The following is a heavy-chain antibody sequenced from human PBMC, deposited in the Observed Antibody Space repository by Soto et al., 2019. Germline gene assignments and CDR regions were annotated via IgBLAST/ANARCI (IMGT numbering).Heavy chain of an antibody. CDR1: VFNVGAFA. CDR3: TRETVAGITGLDY. Sequence: AWSLRLSCASSVFNVGAFAVNWVRQAPGKGLEWVSGISVSDAFIYYADSVRGRFSISRDASENILYLQMNSLRVDDTALYYCTRETVAGITGLDYWGPGTLVTVSS. D-gene: IGHD1-20*01. J-gene: IGHJ4*02. CDR2: ISVSDAFI. V-gene: IGHV3-23*01.